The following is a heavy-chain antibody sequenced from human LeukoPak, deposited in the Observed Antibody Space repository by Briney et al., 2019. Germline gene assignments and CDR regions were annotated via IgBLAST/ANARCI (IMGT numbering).Heavy chain of an antibody. CDR1: GFTFTSSA. V-gene: IGHV1-58*02. J-gene: IGHJ4*02. CDR3: ANEGPFDWLLDY. Sequence: SVKVSCKASGFTFTSSAMQWVRQARGQRLEWIGWIVVGSGNTNYAQKFQERVTITRDMSTSTAYMELSSLRSEDTAVYYCANEGPFDWLLDYWGQGTLVTVSS. D-gene: IGHD3-9*01. CDR2: IVVGSGNT.